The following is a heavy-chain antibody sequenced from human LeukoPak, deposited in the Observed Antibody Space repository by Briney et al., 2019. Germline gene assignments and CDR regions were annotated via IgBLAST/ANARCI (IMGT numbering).Heavy chain of an antibody. CDR2: IYYSGST. V-gene: IGHV4-59*01. D-gene: IGHD3-16*01. Sequence: SETLSLTCAVSGGSISSYHWSWIRQPPGKGLEWIGYIYYSGSTNYNPSPKSRVTISVDTSKNQFSLKLSSVTAADTAVYYCASRHGGGVDYYYYMDVWGKGTTVTVSS. CDR1: GGSISSYH. J-gene: IGHJ6*03. CDR3: ASRHGGGVDYYYYMDV.